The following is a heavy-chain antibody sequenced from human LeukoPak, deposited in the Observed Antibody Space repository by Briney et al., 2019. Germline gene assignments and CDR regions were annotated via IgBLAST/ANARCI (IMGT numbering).Heavy chain of an antibody. V-gene: IGHV3-33*08. J-gene: IGHJ4*02. Sequence: GGSLRLSCAASGFTFSSYSMNWVRQAPGKGLEWVAVIWYDGSNKYYADSVKGRFTISRDNSKNTLYLQMNSLRAEDTAVYYCARVKTRYYDSSGLEYWGQGTLVTVSS. CDR1: GFTFSSYS. CDR3: ARVKTRYYDSSGLEY. CDR2: IWYDGSNK. D-gene: IGHD3-22*01.